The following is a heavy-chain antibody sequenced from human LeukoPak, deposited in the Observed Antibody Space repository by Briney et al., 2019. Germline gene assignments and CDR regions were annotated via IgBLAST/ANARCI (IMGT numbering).Heavy chain of an antibody. D-gene: IGHD6-13*01. Sequence: GASVKVSCKASGYTFTSYGISWVRQAPGQGLEWMGWISAYNGNTNYAQKLQGRVTMTTDTSTSTAYMELRSLRSDDTAVYYCARDAGLADASLNWFDPWGQGTLVTVSS. CDR1: GYTFTSYG. V-gene: IGHV1-18*01. J-gene: IGHJ5*02. CDR2: ISAYNGNT. CDR3: ARDAGLADASLNWFDP.